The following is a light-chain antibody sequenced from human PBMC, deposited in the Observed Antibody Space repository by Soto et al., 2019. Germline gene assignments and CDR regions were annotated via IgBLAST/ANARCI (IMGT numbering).Light chain of an antibody. V-gene: IGKV3-15*01. CDR1: QTISGT. CDR2: GAS. CDR3: QQYNNWPGA. J-gene: IGKJ1*01. Sequence: EIVMTQSPATLSVSPGGRATLSCRASQTISGTLAWYQQKPGQAPRLLIHGASTRAPGFPARFSGSGSGTDFTLTISSLQSEDFAVYYCQQYNNWPGAFGQGTKVEIK.